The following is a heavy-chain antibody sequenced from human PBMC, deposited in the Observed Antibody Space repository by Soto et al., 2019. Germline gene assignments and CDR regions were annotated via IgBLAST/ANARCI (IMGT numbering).Heavy chain of an antibody. CDR3: VRYPRSVGGSYRPDY. Sequence: PGGSLRLSCAASGFTFSSYWMHWVRQVPEKGLVWVSRINSDGSITNYADAVKGRFTISRDNVKNTLYLQMNSLRAKDTAVYYCVRYPRSVGGSYRPDYWGQGTLVTVSS. V-gene: IGHV3-74*01. CDR2: INSDGSIT. CDR1: GFTFSSYW. J-gene: IGHJ4*02. D-gene: IGHD3-16*02.